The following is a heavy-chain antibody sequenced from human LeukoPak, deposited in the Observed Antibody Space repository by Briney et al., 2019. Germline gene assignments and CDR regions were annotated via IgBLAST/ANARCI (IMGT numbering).Heavy chain of an antibody. D-gene: IGHD3-22*01. CDR2: ISGSGGST. Sequence: GGSLRLSCAASGFTFSSYSMSWVRQPPGKGLEWVSAISGSGGSTYYADSVKGRFTISRDNSKNTLYLQMNSPRAEDTAVYYCAKDYPGVVVISYYFDYWGQGTLVTVSS. J-gene: IGHJ4*02. CDR1: GFTFSSYS. CDR3: AKDYPGVVVISYYFDY. V-gene: IGHV3-23*01.